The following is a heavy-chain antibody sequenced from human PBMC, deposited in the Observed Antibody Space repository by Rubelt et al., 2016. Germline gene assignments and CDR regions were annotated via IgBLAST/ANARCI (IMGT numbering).Heavy chain of an antibody. J-gene: IGHJ4*02. Sequence: EWVSYISSSGSTIYYVGSVEGRFTISRDNAKNSLYLQMNSLRAEDTAVYYCAKEGLSSGYYYYFDYWGQGTLVTVSS. V-gene: IGHV3-11*01. CDR2: ISSSGSTI. D-gene: IGHD3-22*01. CDR3: AKEGLSSGYYYYFDY.